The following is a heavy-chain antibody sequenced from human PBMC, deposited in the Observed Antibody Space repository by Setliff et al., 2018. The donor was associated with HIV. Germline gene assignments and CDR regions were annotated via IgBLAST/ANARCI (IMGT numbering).Heavy chain of an antibody. D-gene: IGHD2-2*01. Sequence: PSETLSLTCTVSGDSMSSSSYYWGWIRQPPGKGLEWIGSIFYSGNTYYKPSLKSRATISVDTSKNQFSLKLSSVTAADTAVYYCARPQYPGYYFDYWGQGTLVTVSS. CDR1: GDSMSSSSYY. CDR2: IFYSGNT. V-gene: IGHV4-39*01. CDR3: ARPQYPGYYFDY. J-gene: IGHJ4*02.